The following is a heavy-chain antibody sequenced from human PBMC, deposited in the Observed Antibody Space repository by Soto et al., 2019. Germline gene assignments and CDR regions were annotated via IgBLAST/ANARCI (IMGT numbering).Heavy chain of an antibody. CDR2: INHSGST. CDR1: GGSFSGYY. CDR3: ARTYATSYYYDSSGYYHDAFDI. J-gene: IGHJ3*02. V-gene: IGHV4-34*01. Sequence: SETLSLTCAVYGGSFSGYYWSWIRQPPGKELEWTGEINHSGSTNYNPSLKSRVTISVDTSKSQFSLKLSSVTAADTAVYYCARTYATSYYYDSSGYYHDAFDIWGQGAMVTVSS. D-gene: IGHD3-22*01.